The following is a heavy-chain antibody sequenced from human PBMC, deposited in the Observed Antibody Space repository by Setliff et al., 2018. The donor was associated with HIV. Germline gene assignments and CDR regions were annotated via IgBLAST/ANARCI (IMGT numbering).Heavy chain of an antibody. D-gene: IGHD4-17*01. CDR2: INSDGSST. J-gene: IGHJ3*02. CDR3: ARGPYGGNHGGGAFDI. CDR1: GFTFSSYW. Sequence: PGQSLRLSCAASGFTFSSYWMHWVRQAPGKGLVWVSRINSDGSSTSYADSVKGRFTIPRDNAKNTLYLQMNSLRDEDTAVYYCARGPYGGNHGGGAFDIWGQGTMVTVSS. V-gene: IGHV3-74*01.